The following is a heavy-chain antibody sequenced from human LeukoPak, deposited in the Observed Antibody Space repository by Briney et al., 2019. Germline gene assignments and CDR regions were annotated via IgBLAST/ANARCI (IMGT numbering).Heavy chain of an antibody. J-gene: IGHJ4*02. V-gene: IGHV3-23*01. Sequence: GGSLRLPCAASGFTFSCYAMSWVRQAPGKGLEWVSAISGSGGSTFYADSVKGRFTIARDNSKNTLYLQMNRLRAEDTAVYYCAKVPLPAAPLYYFDYWGQGTLVTVSS. CDR2: ISGSGGST. D-gene: IGHD2-2*01. CDR1: GFTFSCYA. CDR3: AKVPLPAAPLYYFDY.